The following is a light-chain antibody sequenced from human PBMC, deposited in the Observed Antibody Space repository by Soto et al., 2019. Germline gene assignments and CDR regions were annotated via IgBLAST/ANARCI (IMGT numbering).Light chain of an antibody. V-gene: IGLV2-11*01. CDR1: SSDVGGYNY. CDR2: DDN. CDR3: SSDAGSYTVV. J-gene: IGLJ2*01. Sequence: QSALTQPRSVSASPGQWVTISCTGTSSDVGGYNYVSWYQQPPRKAHNLMYYDDNKPSSGVPDRFSGTKSGNTAPLTIGGQPGEDAADYYGSSDAGSYTVVFGGGTKLTVL.